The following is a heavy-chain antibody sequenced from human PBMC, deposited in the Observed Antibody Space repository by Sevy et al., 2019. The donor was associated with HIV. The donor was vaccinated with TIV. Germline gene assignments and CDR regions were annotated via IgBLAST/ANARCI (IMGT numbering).Heavy chain of an antibody. CDR3: ARIYDFWSGYYGGIHYYYMDV. V-gene: IGHV5-51*01. CDR1: GYSFPSYW. D-gene: IGHD3-3*01. J-gene: IGHJ6*03. CDR2: IYPGDAAT. Sequence: GESLKISCRGSGYSFPSYWIGWVRQMPGKGLEWMGIIYPGDAATRYSPSFQGQVTISADKSISTAYEQWSSLQASDTAMYYCARIYDFWSGYYGGIHYYYMDVWGKGTTVTVSS.